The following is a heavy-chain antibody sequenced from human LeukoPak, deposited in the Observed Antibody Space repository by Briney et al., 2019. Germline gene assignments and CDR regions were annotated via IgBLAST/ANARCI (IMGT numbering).Heavy chain of an antibody. CDR1: GFTFSSYA. Sequence: GGSLRLSCASSGFTFSSYAMHWVRQAPGKGLEWVATTSFDVSNKYYADSVKGRFTISRDNSKNTLYLQMNSLRTEDTAVYSCARGYCTGTSCYNDYWGQGTLVTVSS. J-gene: IGHJ4*02. D-gene: IGHD2-2*02. V-gene: IGHV3-30*04. CDR2: TSFDVSNK. CDR3: ARGYCTGTSCYNDY.